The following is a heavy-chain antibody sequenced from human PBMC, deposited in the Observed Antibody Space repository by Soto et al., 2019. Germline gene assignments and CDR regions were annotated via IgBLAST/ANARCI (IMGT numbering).Heavy chain of an antibody. CDR3: AKTVVPAAKVDY. J-gene: IGHJ4*02. D-gene: IGHD2-2*01. Sequence: QVQLQQWGAGLLKPSETLSLTCAVYGGSFSGYYWSWIRQPPGKGLEWIGEINHSGSTNYNPSLKSRVTISVDTSKHQFSLKLSSVTAVDTAVYYCAKTVVPAAKVDYWGQGTLVTVSS. CDR2: INHSGST. CDR1: GGSFSGYY. V-gene: IGHV4-34*01.